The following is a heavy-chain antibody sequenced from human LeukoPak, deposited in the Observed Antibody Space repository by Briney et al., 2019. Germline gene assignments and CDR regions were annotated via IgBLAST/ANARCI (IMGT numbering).Heavy chain of an antibody. D-gene: IGHD3/OR15-3a*01. Sequence: GGSLRLSCAASGFTFSSYSMNWVRQAPGKGLERVSSISSTSSYIYYTDSVKGRFTISRDNAKNSLYPQMNSLRDEDTAVYYCVANLDYNWFDPWGQGTLVTVSS. V-gene: IGHV3-21*01. CDR2: ISSTSSYI. CDR1: GFTFSSYS. CDR3: VANLDYNWFDP. J-gene: IGHJ5*02.